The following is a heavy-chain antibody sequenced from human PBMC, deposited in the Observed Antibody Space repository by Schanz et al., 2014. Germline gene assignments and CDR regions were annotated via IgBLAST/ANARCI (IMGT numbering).Heavy chain of an antibody. J-gene: IGHJ3*02. Sequence: EVQLVESGGGLVKPGGSLRLSCAASGFNFNNFGMNWVRQAPGKGLEWVANIRQDGSAKYSVDSVKGRFTISRDNAKKSLLLQMNSLRAEDTAVYYCARLDRMGAFDIWGQGAMVTVSS. CDR1: GFNFNNFG. CDR2: IRQDGSAK. D-gene: IGHD1-1*01. V-gene: IGHV3-7*01. CDR3: ARLDRMGAFDI.